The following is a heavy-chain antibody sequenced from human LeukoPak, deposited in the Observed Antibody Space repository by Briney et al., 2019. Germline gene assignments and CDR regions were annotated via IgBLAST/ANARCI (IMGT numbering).Heavy chain of an antibody. V-gene: IGHV4-38-2*02. CDR3: AREPDQYYYDSSGYFSYNWFDP. J-gene: IGHJ5*02. CDR1: GYSISSGYY. Sequence: SETLSLTCAVSGYSISSGYYWGWIRQPPGKGLEWIASMYHGGSPYYNPSLKSRVTISVDTSKNQFSLKLSSVTAADTAVYYCAREPDQYYYDSSGYFSYNWFDPWGQGTLVTVSS. CDR2: MYHGGSP. D-gene: IGHD3-22*01.